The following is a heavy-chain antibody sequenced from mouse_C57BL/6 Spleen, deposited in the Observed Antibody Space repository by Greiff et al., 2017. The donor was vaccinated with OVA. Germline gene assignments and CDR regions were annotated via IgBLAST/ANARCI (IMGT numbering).Heavy chain of an antibody. CDR3: ARLGYYGSSDYAMDY. CDR2: INPGSGGT. CDR1: GYAFTNYL. D-gene: IGHD1-1*01. J-gene: IGHJ4*01. Sequence: QVQLQQSGAELVRPGTSVKVSCKASGYAFTNYLIEWVKQRPGQGLEWIGVINPGSGGTIYNEKFKGKATLTADKSSITAYRQLSSLTSEDSAVYFCARLGYYGSSDYAMDYWGQGTSVTVSS. V-gene: IGHV1-54*01.